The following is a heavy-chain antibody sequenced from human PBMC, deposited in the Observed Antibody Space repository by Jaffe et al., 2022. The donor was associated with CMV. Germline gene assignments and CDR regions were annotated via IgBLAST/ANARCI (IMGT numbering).Heavy chain of an antibody. Sequence: QVQLVQSGAEVKKPGSSVKVSCKTSGDTFTTYDINWVRQAPGQGLEWMGRIIPIIDVAKYAQRFQGRVTFTADKSTTTAYMDLSSLTSEDTAVYYCARGDTALAWGPHYFDSWGQGTLVVVSS. CDR1: GDTFTTYD. CDR2: IIPIIDVA. V-gene: IGHV1-69*09. D-gene: IGHD5-18*01. J-gene: IGHJ4*02. CDR3: ARGDTALAWGPHYFDS.